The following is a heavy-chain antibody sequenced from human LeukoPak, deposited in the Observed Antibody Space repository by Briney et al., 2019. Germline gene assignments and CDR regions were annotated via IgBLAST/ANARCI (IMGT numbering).Heavy chain of an antibody. Sequence: PSETLSLTCAVYGGSFSGYYWSWIRQPPGKGLEWIGEIYHSGSTNYNPSLKSRVTISVDKSKNQFSLKLSSVTAADTAVYYCREYGSGSYWGGDYYMDVWGKGTTVTVSS. CDR1: GGSFSGYY. D-gene: IGHD3-10*01. CDR3: REYGSGSYWGGDYYMDV. CDR2: IYHSGST. V-gene: IGHV4-34*03. J-gene: IGHJ6*03.